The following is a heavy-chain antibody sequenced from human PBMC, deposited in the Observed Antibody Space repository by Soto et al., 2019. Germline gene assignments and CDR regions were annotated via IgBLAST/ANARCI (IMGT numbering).Heavy chain of an antibody. CDR3: ATPRPIIAAAGTYFDY. Sequence: ASVKVSCKVSGYTLTELSMHWVRQAPGKGLEWMGGFDPEDGETIYAQKFQGRVTMTEDTSTDTAYMELSSLRSEDTAVYYCATPRPIIAAAGTYFDYWGQGTLVTVSS. CDR1: GYTLTELS. V-gene: IGHV1-24*01. D-gene: IGHD6-13*01. CDR2: FDPEDGET. J-gene: IGHJ4*02.